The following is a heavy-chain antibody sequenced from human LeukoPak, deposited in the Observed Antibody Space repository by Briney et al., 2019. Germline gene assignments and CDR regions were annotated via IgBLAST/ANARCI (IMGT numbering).Heavy chain of an antibody. Sequence: SETLSLTCTVSGGSISSYYWNWIRQPPGKGLEWIGNIYTSGSTNYNPSLKSRVTILVDTSKNQISLKVSSVTAADTAVYFCARTGRYSGSYSTWGQGTLVTVSS. V-gene: IGHV4-4*09. CDR3: ARTGRYSGSYST. D-gene: IGHD1-26*01. CDR1: GGSISSYY. CDR2: IYTSGST. J-gene: IGHJ5*02.